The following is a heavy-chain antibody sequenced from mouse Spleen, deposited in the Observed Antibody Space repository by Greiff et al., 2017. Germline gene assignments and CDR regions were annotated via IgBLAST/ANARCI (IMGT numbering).Heavy chain of an antibody. CDR2: ISNLAYSI. J-gene: IGHJ4*01. Sequence: EVKLVESGGGLVKPGGSLKLSCAASGFTFSDYGMAWVRQAPGKGPEWVAFISNLAYSIYYADTVTGRFTISRENAKNTLYLEMSSLRSEDTAMYYCARYWDVGAMDYWGQGTSVTVSS. CDR1: GFTFSDYG. CDR3: ARYWDVGAMDY. D-gene: IGHD4-1*01. V-gene: IGHV5-15*04.